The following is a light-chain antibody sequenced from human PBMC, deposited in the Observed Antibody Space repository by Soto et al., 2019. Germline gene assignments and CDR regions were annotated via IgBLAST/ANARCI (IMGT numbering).Light chain of an antibody. CDR2: GAS. V-gene: IGKV3-20*01. J-gene: IGKJ1*01. CDR3: QQYGSSPWT. Sequence: EMVLTQSPGTLSLSPGERATLSCRARQSFSSSYLAWYQQKPGQAPRLLIYGASSRATGIPDRFSGSGSGTDFTLTISRLEPEDFAVYYCQQYGSSPWTFGPGTKVEIK. CDR1: QSFSSSY.